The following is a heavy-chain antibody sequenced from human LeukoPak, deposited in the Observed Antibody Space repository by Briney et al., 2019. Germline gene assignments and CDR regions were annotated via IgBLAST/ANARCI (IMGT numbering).Heavy chain of an antibody. V-gene: IGHV4-30-4*01. CDR1: SDSISSGDYY. CDR2: INKKGGT. D-gene: IGHD4-17*01. CDR3: AREHKSYGDYPYYFDS. Sequence: SQTLSLTCTVSSDSISSGDYYWSWIRQPAGKGLEFIGYINKKGGTFYNPPLKSRVSISIDTSKNQFYLKLTSVTAADTAVYFCAREHKSYGDYPYYFDSWGQGTLVTVSS. J-gene: IGHJ4*02.